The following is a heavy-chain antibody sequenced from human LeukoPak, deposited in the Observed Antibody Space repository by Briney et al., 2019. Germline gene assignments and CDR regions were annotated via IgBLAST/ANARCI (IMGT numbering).Heavy chain of an antibody. D-gene: IGHD6-13*01. CDR3: ARGDSYSSTYYTTYYFDY. J-gene: IGHJ4*02. Sequence: PSETLSLTCTVSGVSISSNYWSWIRQPPGRGLEWIGYIYHSGGTNYNPSLKSRVTISADTSKNQFSLKLSSVTAADTAVYYCARGDSYSSTYYTTYYFDYWGQGTLVTVSS. V-gene: IGHV4-59*01. CDR1: GVSISSNY. CDR2: IYHSGGT.